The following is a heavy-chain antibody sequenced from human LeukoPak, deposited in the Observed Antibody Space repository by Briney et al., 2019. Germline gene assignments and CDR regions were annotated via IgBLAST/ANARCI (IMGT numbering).Heavy chain of an antibody. Sequence: PSETLSPTCTVSGGSISSSSYYWGWIRQPPGKGLEWIGSIYYSGSTYYNPSLKSRVTISVDTFKNQFSLKLSSVTAADTAVYYCARAPRVSRDFDYWGQGTLVTVSS. D-gene: IGHD6-13*01. V-gene: IGHV4-39*01. CDR2: IYYSGST. J-gene: IGHJ4*02. CDR1: GGSISSSSYY. CDR3: ARAPRVSRDFDY.